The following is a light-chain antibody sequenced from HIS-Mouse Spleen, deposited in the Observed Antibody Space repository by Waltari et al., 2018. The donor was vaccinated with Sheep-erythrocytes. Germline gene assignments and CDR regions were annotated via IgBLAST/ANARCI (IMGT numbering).Light chain of an antibody. CDR1: SSDVGSYNL. CDR2: EGS. J-gene: IGLJ2*01. V-gene: IGLV2-23*01. CDR3: CSYAGSSTYVV. Sequence: QSALTQPASVSGSPGQSITISCTGTSSDVGSYNLVSWYQQHPGKAPKLMIYEGSKRPSGVSNRLAGSNSGKTASLTIAGRQAEDEADYYCCSYAGSSTYVVFGGGTKLTVL.